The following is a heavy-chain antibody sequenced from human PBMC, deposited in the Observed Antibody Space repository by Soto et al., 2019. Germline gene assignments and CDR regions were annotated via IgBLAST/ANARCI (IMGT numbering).Heavy chain of an antibody. D-gene: IGHD2-21*02. CDR1: GLSLSTTGVG. CDR3: VQSRCGGDCLQSYTSHSYYGLDV. CDR2: IYWDDDK. Sequence: QITLKESGPTLVKPTQTLTLTCTFSGLSLSTTGVGVGWIRQPPGKALEWLALIYWDDDKRYSPSLKSRLTITKDISKNQVVLKMTNMDPVDRASYYCVQSRCGGDCLQSYTSHSYYGLDVWGQGTTVTVSS. V-gene: IGHV2-5*02. J-gene: IGHJ6*02.